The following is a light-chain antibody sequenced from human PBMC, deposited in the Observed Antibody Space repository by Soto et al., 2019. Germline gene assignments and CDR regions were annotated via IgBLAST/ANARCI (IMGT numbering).Light chain of an antibody. CDR3: QQYNNWPPMIT. Sequence: EIVMTQSPATLSVSPGERATLSCRARQSFSSNLAWYQQKPGQAPRLLIYGASTRATGIPARFSGSGSGTEFTLTISSLQSEDFAVYYCQQYNNWPPMITFGQGTRLEIK. CDR1: QSFSSN. V-gene: IGKV3-15*01. J-gene: IGKJ5*01. CDR2: GAS.